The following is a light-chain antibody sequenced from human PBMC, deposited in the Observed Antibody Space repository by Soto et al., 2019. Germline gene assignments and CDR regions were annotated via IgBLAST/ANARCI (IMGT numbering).Light chain of an antibody. J-gene: IGLJ2*01. CDR1: SSDVGRYNY. CDR2: EVS. Sequence: QPVLTQPPSASGSPGQSVTISCTGTSSDVGRYNYVSWYQQHPGKAPKLIISEVSKRPSGVPDRFSGSKSGNTASLTVSGLQAEDEADYYCSSYAGYNNGVVFGGGTKVTVL. CDR3: SSYAGYNNGVV. V-gene: IGLV2-8*01.